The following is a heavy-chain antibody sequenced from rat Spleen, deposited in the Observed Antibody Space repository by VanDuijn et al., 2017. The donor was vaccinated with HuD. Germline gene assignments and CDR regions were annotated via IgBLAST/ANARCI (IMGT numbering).Heavy chain of an antibody. J-gene: IGHJ4*01. CDR1: GFTFSNYY. D-gene: IGHD1-6*01. V-gene: IGHV5-27*01. CDR2: ISTGGGST. CDR3: TTRGVYTTDYRGYVMDA. Sequence: EVQLVESGGGLVQPGRSLKLSCAASGFTFSNYYMAWVRQAPTKGLEWVAYISTGGGSTYYRDSVKGRFTISRDNAKSTLYLQMDSLRSEDTATYYCTTRGVYTTDYRGYVMDAWGQGASVTVSS.